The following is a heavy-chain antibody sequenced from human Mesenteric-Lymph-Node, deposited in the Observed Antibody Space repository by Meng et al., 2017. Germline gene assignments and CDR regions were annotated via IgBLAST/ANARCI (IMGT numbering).Heavy chain of an antibody. D-gene: IGHD5-12*01. Sequence: QVQLQESGPGLVKLSQTLSLICTVSGGSISSGDYYWSWIRKPPGKGLEWIGYIYYSGSTYYNPSLKSRVTISVDTSKNQFSLRLSSVTAADTAVYYCARDLGVATSIAGFVYWGQGTLVTVSS. CDR1: GGSISSGDYY. CDR3: ARDLGVATSIAGFVY. CDR2: IYYSGST. V-gene: IGHV4-30-4*01. J-gene: IGHJ4*02.